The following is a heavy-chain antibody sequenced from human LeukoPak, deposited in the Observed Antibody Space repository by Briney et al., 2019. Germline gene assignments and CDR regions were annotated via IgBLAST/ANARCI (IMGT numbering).Heavy chain of an antibody. D-gene: IGHD5-12*01. J-gene: IGHJ3*02. CDR2: VHYSGST. CDR1: GRSISPFY. V-gene: IGHV4-59*01. Sequence: SETLSLTCTVSGRSISPFYWNWIRQPPGQGLEWIGYVHYSGSTRYNPSLKGRVGISVDTSKNQFSLQLTSVTAADTAMYYCARKNVDISLVDALDIWGQGTMVTVSS. CDR3: ARKNVDISLVDALDI.